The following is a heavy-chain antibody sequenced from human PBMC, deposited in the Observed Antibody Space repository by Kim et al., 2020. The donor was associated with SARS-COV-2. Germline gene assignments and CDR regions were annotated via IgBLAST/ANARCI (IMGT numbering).Heavy chain of an antibody. D-gene: IGHD6-19*01. V-gene: IGHV4-4*02. CDR3: ARDPVAGEEVDY. Sequence: NYNPSLKSRVTISVDKSKNQFSLKLSSVTAADSAVYYCARDPVAGEEVDYWGQGTLVTISS. J-gene: IGHJ4*02.